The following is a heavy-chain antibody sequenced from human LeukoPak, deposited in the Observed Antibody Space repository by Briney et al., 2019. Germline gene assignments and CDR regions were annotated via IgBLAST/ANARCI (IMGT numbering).Heavy chain of an antibody. CDR2: IYSGDRA. D-gene: IGHD1-14*01. CDR3: ARDLAGFEEPRYYYYMDV. J-gene: IGHJ6*03. CDR1: GFTFNRNV. Sequence: GGSLRLSCVASGFTFNRNVMRWVRQAPGKGREWVSLIYSGDRAFYPDSVKGRFTISRNKPKNTLFLQMSSLKPEDTAIYYCARDLAGFEEPRYYYYMDVWGKGTPVTVSS. V-gene: IGHV3-66*02.